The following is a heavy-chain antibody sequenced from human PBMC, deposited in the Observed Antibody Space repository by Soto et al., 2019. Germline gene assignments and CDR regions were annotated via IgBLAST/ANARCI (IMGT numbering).Heavy chain of an antibody. J-gene: IGHJ6*03. CDR2: INAGNGNT. V-gene: IGHV1-3*01. CDR1: GYTFTSYA. CDR3: ASGVVPNYYYYYYMDV. D-gene: IGHD3-3*01. Sequence: ASVKVSCKASGYTFTSYAMHWVRQAPGQRLEWMGWINAGNGNTKYSQKFQGRVTITRDTSASTAYMELSSLRSEDTAVYYCASGVVPNYYYYYYMDVWGKGTTVTVSS.